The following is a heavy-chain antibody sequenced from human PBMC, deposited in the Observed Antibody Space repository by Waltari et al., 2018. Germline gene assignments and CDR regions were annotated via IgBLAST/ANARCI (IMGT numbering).Heavy chain of an antibody. CDR3: ARAGCLASSGYSPRPPFYYFDY. J-gene: IGHJ4*02. Sequence: QVQLQQWGAGLLKPSETLSLTCAVYGGSFSGYYWSWIRQPPGKGLEWIGEINHSGSTNYTPSLKSRFTISVDTSKNQFSLKLSSVTAADTAVYYCARAGCLASSGYSPRPPFYYFDYWGQGTLVTVSS. V-gene: IGHV4-34*01. CDR2: INHSGST. CDR1: GGSFSGYY. D-gene: IGHD3-22*01.